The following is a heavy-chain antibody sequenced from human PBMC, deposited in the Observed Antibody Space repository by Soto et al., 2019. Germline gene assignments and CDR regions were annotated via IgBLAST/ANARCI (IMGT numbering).Heavy chain of an antibody. J-gene: IGHJ3*02. CDR1: GGSIISGGYY. D-gene: IGHD2-15*01. Sequence: SETLSLTCTVSGGSIISGGYYWSLIRQHPGKGLEWIGYIYYSGSTYYNPSLKSRVTISVDTSKNQFSLKLSSVTAADTAVYYCARDRGTGYCSGGSCYRVHDAFDIWGQGTMVTVSS. V-gene: IGHV4-31*03. CDR2: IYYSGST. CDR3: ARDRGTGYCSGGSCYRVHDAFDI.